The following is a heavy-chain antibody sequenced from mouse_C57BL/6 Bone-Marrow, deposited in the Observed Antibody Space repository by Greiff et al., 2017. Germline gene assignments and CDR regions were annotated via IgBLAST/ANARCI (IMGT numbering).Heavy chain of an antibody. CDR2: IYPRSGNT. CDR1: GYTFTSYG. V-gene: IGHV1-81*01. CDR3: ARSGYYYGSSYWYFDV. D-gene: IGHD1-1*01. J-gene: IGHJ1*03. Sequence: VQRVESGAELARPGASVKLSCKASGYTFTSYGISWVKQRTGQGLEWIGAIYPRSGNTYYNEKFKGKATLTADKSSSTAYMELRSLTSEDSAVYFCARSGYYYGSSYWYFDVWGTGTTVTVSS.